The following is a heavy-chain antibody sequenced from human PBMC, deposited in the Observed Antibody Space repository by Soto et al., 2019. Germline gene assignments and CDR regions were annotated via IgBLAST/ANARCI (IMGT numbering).Heavy chain of an antibody. CDR2: INHSGST. V-gene: IGHV4-34*01. Sequence: QVQLQQWGAGLLKPSETLSLTCAVYGGSFSGYYWSWIRQPPGKGLEWIGEINHSGSTNYNPSLKSRVTISVDTSKNQFSLKLSSVTAADTAVYYCAQRPPVTRGGEWFDPWGQGTLVTVSS. J-gene: IGHJ5*02. CDR1: GGSFSGYY. CDR3: AQRPPVTRGGEWFDP. D-gene: IGHD3-16*01.